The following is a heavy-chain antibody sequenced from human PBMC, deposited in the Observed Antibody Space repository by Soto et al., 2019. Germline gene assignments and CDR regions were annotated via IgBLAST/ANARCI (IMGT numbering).Heavy chain of an antibody. Sequence: ASVKVSCKASGYTFSSNDINWVRQATGQGLEWMGWMNPNSGYTAYAPKLQGRVTMTRNTSISTAYMELSGLRSDDTAMYYCVRGLWQLGYYWFDAGAREPRSQSPQ. CDR3: VRGLWQLGYYWFDA. CDR2: MNPNSGYT. V-gene: IGHV1-8*01. CDR1: GYTFSSND. J-gene: IGHJ5*02. D-gene: IGHD6-6*01.